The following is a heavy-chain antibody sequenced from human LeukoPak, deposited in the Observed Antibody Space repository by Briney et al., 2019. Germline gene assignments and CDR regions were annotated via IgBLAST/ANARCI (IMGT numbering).Heavy chain of an antibody. CDR3: AKGVVVVPAAIEY. CDR1: GFTFSSYA. Sequence: PGGCLRLSCAAPGFTFSSYAMSWVRQAPGKGLEWVSAISGSGGSTYYADSVKDRFTISRDNSKKTMYLQMNRLRAEDTAVYYCAKGVVVVPAAIEYWGQGTLVSLST. J-gene: IGHJ4*02. CDR2: ISGSGGST. D-gene: IGHD2-2*01. V-gene: IGHV3-23*01.